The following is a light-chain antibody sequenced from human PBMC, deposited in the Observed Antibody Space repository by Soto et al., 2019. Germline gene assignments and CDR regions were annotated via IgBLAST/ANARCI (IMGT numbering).Light chain of an antibody. V-gene: IGKV4-1*01. CDR2: WAS. Sequence: DIVMTQSPDSLAVSLGERATINCKSSQSVLYSSNNKNYLAWYQQKPGQPPKLLIYWASTRESGVPDRFSGSGSGTDCTVTISSLQAEDVAVYYCQQYCSTPRTFGQGTKVEIK. CDR1: QSVLYSSNNKNY. J-gene: IGKJ1*01. CDR3: QQYCSTPRT.